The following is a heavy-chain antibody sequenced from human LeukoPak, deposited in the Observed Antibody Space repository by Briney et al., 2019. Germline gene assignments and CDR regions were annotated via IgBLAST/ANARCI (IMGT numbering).Heavy chain of an antibody. Sequence: PSETLSLTCTVSGGSISSYYWSWIRQPPGKGLEWIGYIYYSGSTNYNPSLKSRVTISVDTSKNQFSLKLSSVTAADTAVYYCARQGIAAAAPRWWGMDVWGQGTTVTVSS. CDR2: IYYSGST. D-gene: IGHD6-13*01. J-gene: IGHJ6*02. V-gene: IGHV4-59*08. CDR3: ARQGIAAAAPRWWGMDV. CDR1: GGSISSYY.